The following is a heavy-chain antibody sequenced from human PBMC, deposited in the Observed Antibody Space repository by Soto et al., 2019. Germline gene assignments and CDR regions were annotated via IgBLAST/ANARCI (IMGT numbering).Heavy chain of an antibody. CDR2: ISSSSTTK. V-gene: IGHV3-48*02. Sequence: EVQLVESGGGLVQPGGSLRLSCSASGFTFSSYNMNWVRQAPGTGMAWVSYISSSSTTKYYADSVKGRFTISRDNAKNSLCLQRINLRDEDTAVYYCARPSSGWQNWFDPWGQGTLVTVSS. CDR3: ARPSSGWQNWFDP. CDR1: GFTFSSYN. J-gene: IGHJ5*01. D-gene: IGHD6-19*01.